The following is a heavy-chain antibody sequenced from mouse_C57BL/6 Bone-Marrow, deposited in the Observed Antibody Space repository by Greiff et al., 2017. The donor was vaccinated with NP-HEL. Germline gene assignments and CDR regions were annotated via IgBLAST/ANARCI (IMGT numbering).Heavy chain of an antibody. CDR1: GYSFTGYY. CDR3: ARLDGSSSYYAMDY. Sequence: EVMLVESGPELVKPGASVKISCKASGYSFTGYYMNWVKQSPEKSLEWIGEINPSTGGTTYNQKFKAKATLTVDKSSSTAYMQLKSLTSEDSAVYYCARLDGSSSYYAMDYWGQGTSVTVSS. CDR2: INPSTGGT. J-gene: IGHJ4*01. V-gene: IGHV1-42*01. D-gene: IGHD1-1*01.